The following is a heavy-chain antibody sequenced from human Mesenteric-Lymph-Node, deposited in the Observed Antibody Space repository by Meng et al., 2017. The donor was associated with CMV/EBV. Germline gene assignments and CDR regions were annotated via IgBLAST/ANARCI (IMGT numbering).Heavy chain of an antibody. Sequence: ETLSLTCAASGFTFSSYWMSWVRQAPGKGLEWVANIKQDGSEKYYVDSVKGRFTISRDNAKNSLYLQMNSLRAEDTAVYYCARCITIFGVVIGPYYFDYWGQGTLVTVSS. CDR3: ARCITIFGVVIGPYYFDY. CDR2: IKQDGSEK. D-gene: IGHD3-3*01. J-gene: IGHJ4*02. V-gene: IGHV3-7*01. CDR1: GFTFSSYW.